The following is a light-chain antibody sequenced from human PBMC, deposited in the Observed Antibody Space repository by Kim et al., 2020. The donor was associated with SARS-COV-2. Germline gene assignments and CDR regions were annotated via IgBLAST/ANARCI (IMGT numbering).Light chain of an antibody. CDR2: GST. Sequence: QRVTISCTGSSSNIGAGYDVDWYQQFPGTAPKLLIYGSTSRPSGVPDRFSGSKSGTSASLAITGLQAEDEADYFCQSYDNSLSGYVFATGTKVTVL. CDR3: QSYDNSLSGYV. J-gene: IGLJ1*01. V-gene: IGLV1-40*01. CDR1: SSNIGAGYD.